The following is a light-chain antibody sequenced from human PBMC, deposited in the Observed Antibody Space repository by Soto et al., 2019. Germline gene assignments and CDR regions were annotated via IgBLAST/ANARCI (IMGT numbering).Light chain of an antibody. CDR3: SSYSSRSSYV. Sequence: QSVLTQPASGSGSTGQAITISCTGSSSDVGGYNYVSWYQQHPGKAPKLMIYDVSNRPSGVSNRFSGSKSGNTASLTISGLQAEDDADYSTSSYSSRSSYVAGTGTKVTDL. V-gene: IGLV2-14*01. J-gene: IGLJ1*01. CDR2: DVS. CDR1: SSDVGGYNY.